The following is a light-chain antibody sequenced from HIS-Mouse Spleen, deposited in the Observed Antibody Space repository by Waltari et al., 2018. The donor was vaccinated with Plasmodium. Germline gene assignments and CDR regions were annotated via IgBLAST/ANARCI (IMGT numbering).Light chain of an antibody. V-gene: IGLV3-10*01. J-gene: IGLJ3*02. CDR3: YSTDSSGNHRV. CDR1: ALPTTY. CDR2: EDS. Sequence: SYELTPPPSVSVSPGQTARITGSGAALPTTYAYWYQQKSGQAPVLVIYEDSKRPSGIPGRFSGSSSGTMATLTISGAQVEDEADYYCYSTDSSGNHRVFGGGTKLTVL.